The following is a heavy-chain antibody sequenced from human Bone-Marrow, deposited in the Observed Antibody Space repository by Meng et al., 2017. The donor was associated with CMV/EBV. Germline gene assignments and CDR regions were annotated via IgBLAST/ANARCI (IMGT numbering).Heavy chain of an antibody. CDR1: GFTFSSYS. J-gene: IGHJ6*02. D-gene: IGHD6-6*01. Sequence: GGSLRLSCAASGFTFSSYSMNWVRQAPGKGLEWVAVISYDGSNKYYADSVKGRFTISRDNSKNTLYLQMNSLRAEDTAVYYCARGIYMYSSSPTYYYGMDVWCQGTTVTVSS. CDR3: ARGIYMYSSSPTYYYGMDV. CDR2: ISYDGSNK. V-gene: IGHV3-30*03.